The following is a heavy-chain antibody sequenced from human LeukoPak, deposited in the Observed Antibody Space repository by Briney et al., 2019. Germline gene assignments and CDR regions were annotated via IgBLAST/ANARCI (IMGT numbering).Heavy chain of an antibody. V-gene: IGHV6-1*01. CDR1: GDSVSSNDAA. CDR2: TFYRSKWYY. J-gene: IGHJ5*01. CDR3: AREVAIIRGVRNWFDS. D-gene: IGHD3-10*01. Sequence: SQTLSPTCGISGDSVSSNDAAWSWIRQSPSRGPEWLGRTFYRSKWYYDCAPSVRSRITINPDTSKSQFSLQLDSVTPEDTAVYYCAREVAIIRGVRNWFDSWGPGILVTVSS.